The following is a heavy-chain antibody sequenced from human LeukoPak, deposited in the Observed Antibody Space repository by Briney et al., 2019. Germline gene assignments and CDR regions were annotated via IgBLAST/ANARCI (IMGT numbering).Heavy chain of an antibody. Sequence: HTGGSLRLSCAASGVTFDEYTMHWVRQAPGKGLEWVSLISWDGISTSYADSVKGRFTISRDNSKNCLYLQMDSLRAEDTAVYYCTRVAQSGPTGWFDPWGQGTLVTVSS. D-gene: IGHD1-1*01. CDR3: TRVAQSGPTGWFDP. CDR2: ISWDGIST. J-gene: IGHJ5*02. CDR1: GVTFDEYT. V-gene: IGHV3-43*01.